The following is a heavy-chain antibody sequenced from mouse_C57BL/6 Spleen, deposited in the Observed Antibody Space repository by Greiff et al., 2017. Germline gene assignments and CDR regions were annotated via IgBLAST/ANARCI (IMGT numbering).Heavy chain of an antibody. D-gene: IGHD2-3*01. CDR3: AKSCDGYCSYAMDY. J-gene: IGHJ4*01. V-gene: IGHV5-17*01. CDR1: GFTFSDYG. CDR2: ISSGSSTR. Sequence: EVMLVESGGGLVKPGGSLKLSCAASGFTFSDYGMHWVRQAPEKGLEWVAYISSGSSTRYYADTVKGRFTIPRDNAKNTLFLQMTSLRSEDTAMYYCAKSCDGYCSYAMDYWGQGTSVTVSS.